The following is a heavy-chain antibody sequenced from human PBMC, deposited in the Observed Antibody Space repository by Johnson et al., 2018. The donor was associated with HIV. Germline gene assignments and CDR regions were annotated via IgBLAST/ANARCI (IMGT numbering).Heavy chain of an antibody. CDR3: ARDRGGSSYSWVAFDI. CDR1: GFTFSSYW. CDR2: INRDGRRT. V-gene: IGHV3-74*01. Sequence: VQLVESGGGLVQPGGSLRLSCAASGFTFSSYWMHWVRQAPGKGLEWVSRINRDGRRTSYADSVKGRFTISRDNAKNTLHLQMNSLGAEDTAMYYCARDRGGSSYSWVAFDIWGQGTMVTVSS. J-gene: IGHJ3*02. D-gene: IGHD5-18*01.